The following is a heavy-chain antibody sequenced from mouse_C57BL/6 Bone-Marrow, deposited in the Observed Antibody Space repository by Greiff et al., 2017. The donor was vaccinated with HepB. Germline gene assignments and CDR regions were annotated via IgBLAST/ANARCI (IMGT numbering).Heavy chain of an antibody. Sequence: VQLQQSGAELVKPGASVKLSCKASGYTFTSYWMQWVKQRPGQGLEWIGEIDPSDSYTNYNQKFKGKATLTVDTSSSTAYMQLSSLTSEDSAVYYCARGEVYDGYYVNYAMDYWGQGTSVTVSS. CDR2: IDPSDSYT. V-gene: IGHV1-50*01. CDR1: GYTFTSYW. J-gene: IGHJ4*01. D-gene: IGHD2-3*01. CDR3: ARGEVYDGYYVNYAMDY.